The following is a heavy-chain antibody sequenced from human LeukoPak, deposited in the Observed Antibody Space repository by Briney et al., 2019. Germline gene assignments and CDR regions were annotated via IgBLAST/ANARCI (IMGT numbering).Heavy chain of an antibody. CDR3: AKAYYYGSGSYYNIWFDP. D-gene: IGHD3-10*01. CDR2: IYPGDSDT. V-gene: IGHV5-51*01. CDR1: GYSFTRYW. Sequence: GESLKISCKGSGYSFTRYWIGWVRQMPGKGLEWMGIIYPGDSDTRYSPSFQGQVTISADKSISTAYLQWSSLKASDTAMYYCAKAYYYGSGSYYNIWFDPWGQGTLVTVSS. J-gene: IGHJ5*02.